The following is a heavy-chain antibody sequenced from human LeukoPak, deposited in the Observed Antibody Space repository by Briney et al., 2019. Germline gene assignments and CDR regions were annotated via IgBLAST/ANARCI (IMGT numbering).Heavy chain of an antibody. CDR3: ARGLAAAAALDH. V-gene: IGHV1-46*01. J-gene: IGHJ4*02. D-gene: IGHD6-25*01. Sequence: ASVKVSCKASGYTFTSYYMHWVRQAPGQGLEWMGMINPSGGSTGYAQKFQARVTMTRDTSTSTVYMELSSLRSEDTAVYYCARGLAAAAALDHWGQGTLVTVSS. CDR1: GYTFTSYY. CDR2: INPSGGST.